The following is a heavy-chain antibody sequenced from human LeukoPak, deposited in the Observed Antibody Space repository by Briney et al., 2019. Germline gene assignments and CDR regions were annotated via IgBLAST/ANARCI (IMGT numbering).Heavy chain of an antibody. CDR3: ARFEEDSSGYYQASYYYGMDV. CDR2: ISAYNGNT. CDR1: GYTFTSYG. D-gene: IGHD3-22*01. V-gene: IGHV1-18*01. Sequence: ASVKVSCKASGYTFTSYGISWVQQAPGQGLEWMGWISAYNGNTNYAQKLQGRVTMTTDTSTSTAYMELRSLRSDDTAVYYCARFEEDSSGYYQASYYYGMDVWGQGTTVTVSS. J-gene: IGHJ6*02.